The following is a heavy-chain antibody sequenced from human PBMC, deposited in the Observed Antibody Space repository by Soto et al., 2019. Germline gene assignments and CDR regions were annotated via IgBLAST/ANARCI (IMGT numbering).Heavy chain of an antibody. Sequence: SETLSLTCAVYGGSFSGYYWSWIRQPPGKGLEWIGEVNHSGSTNYNPSLKSRVTISVDTSKNQFSLKLSSVTAADTAVYYCARYDSSGYYPTFDYWGQGTLVTVSS. CDR1: GGSFSGYY. J-gene: IGHJ4*02. V-gene: IGHV4-34*01. D-gene: IGHD3-22*01. CDR3: ARYDSSGYYPTFDY. CDR2: VNHSGST.